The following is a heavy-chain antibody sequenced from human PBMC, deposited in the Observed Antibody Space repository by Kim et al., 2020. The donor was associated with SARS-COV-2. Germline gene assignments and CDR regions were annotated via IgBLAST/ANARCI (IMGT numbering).Heavy chain of an antibody. CDR1: GGSFSGYY. V-gene: IGHV4-34*01. J-gene: IGHJ6*02. Sequence: SETLSLTCAVYGGSFSGYYWSWIRQPPGKGLEWIGEINHSGSTNYNPSLKSRVTISVDTSKNQFSLKLSSVTAADTAVYYCSRGLKHPSDYGMDVWGQG. CDR3: SRGLKHPSDYGMDV. CDR2: INHSGST.